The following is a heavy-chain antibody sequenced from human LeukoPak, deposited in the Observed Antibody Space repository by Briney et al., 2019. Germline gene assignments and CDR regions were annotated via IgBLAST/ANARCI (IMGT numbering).Heavy chain of an antibody. CDR1: GYTLTELS. J-gene: IGHJ1*01. CDR3: ATGWGWCSSTSCHKYFQH. V-gene: IGHV1-24*01. CDR2: FDPEDGET. D-gene: IGHD2-2*02. Sequence: RASVKVSCKVSGYTLTELSMHWVRQAPGKGHEWMGGFDPEDGETIYAQKFQGRVTMTEDTSTDTAYMELSSLRSEDTAVYYCATGWGWCSSTSCHKYFQHWGQGTLVTVSS.